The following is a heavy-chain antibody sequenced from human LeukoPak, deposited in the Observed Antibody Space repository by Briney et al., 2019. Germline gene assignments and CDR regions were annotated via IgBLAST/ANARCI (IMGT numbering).Heavy chain of an antibody. CDR3: ARKSASGNYPLGY. CDR2: ITWDGGST. CDR1: GFTFDDYT. Sequence: GGSLRLSCAASGFTFDDYTMHWVRQAPGKGLEWVSLITWDGGSTYYADSVKGRFTISRDNAKNTVFLQMSSLRAEDTALYYCARKSASGNYPLGYWGQGTLVTVSS. J-gene: IGHJ4*02. V-gene: IGHV3-43*01. D-gene: IGHD3-10*01.